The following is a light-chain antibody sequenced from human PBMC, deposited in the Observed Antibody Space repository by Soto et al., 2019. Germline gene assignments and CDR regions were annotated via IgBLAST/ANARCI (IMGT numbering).Light chain of an antibody. V-gene: IGKV3-20*01. Sequence: EIVLTQSPGTLSLSPGERATLSCRASQSVSSSYLAWYQQSPGQAPRLLVYVASSRATDIPDRFSGSGSGTDFSLTISRLEPEDFAVYYCQQYGSSPPATFGQGTKLDIK. J-gene: IGKJ2*01. CDR2: VAS. CDR1: QSVSSSY. CDR3: QQYGSSPPAT.